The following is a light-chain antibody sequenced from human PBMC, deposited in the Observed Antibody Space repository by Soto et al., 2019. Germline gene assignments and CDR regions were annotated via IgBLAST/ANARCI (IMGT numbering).Light chain of an antibody. J-gene: IGLJ2*01. CDR1: SSDVGAYDL. CDR2: ENI. Sequence: QSALTQPASVSGSPGQSITISCIGTSSDVGAYDLVSWYQQHPGTAPRLIIYENIRRPSTIASRFSGSKSGNTASLTISGLRAEGEANYHCCSYAGNRIFIFGGGTKLTVL. V-gene: IGLV2-23*01. CDR3: CSYAGNRIFI.